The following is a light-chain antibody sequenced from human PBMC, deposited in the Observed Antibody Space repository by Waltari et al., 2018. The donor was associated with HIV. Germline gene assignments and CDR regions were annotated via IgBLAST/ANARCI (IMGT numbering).Light chain of an antibody. CDR2: DAS. V-gene: IGKV3-11*01. CDR1: QRVGSY. Sequence: EIVLPQSPATLSLSPGERATLSCRASQRVGSYLGWYQQKPGQAPRLLIYDASNRATVIPARFSGSGSGTDFTLTISSLEPEDFAVYYCQQRSDWPPTFGQGTKVEIK. CDR3: QQRSDWPPT. J-gene: IGKJ1*01.